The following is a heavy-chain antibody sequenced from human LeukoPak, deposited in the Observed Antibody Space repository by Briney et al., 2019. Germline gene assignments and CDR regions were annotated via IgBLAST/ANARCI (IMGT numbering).Heavy chain of an antibody. CDR2: IWYDGSNK. CDR3: ARENLGAFDI. V-gene: IGHV3-33*01. CDR1: GFTFSSYG. J-gene: IGHJ3*02. Sequence: QAGGSLRLSCAASGFTFSSYGMHWVRQAPGKGLEWVAVIWYDGSNKYYADSVKGRLTISRDNSKNTLYLKMNSLRAEDTAVYYCARENLGAFDIWGQGTMVTVSS. D-gene: IGHD1-14*01.